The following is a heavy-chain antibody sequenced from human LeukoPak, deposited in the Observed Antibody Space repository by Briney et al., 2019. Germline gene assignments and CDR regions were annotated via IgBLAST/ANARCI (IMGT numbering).Heavy chain of an antibody. CDR3: ANVAKGRYFFYYMDV. D-gene: IGHD2-15*01. CDR2: ISPYNSHR. CDR1: GHSSNTFG. J-gene: IGHJ6*03. V-gene: IGHV1-18*01. Sequence: ASVKVSCKASGHSSNTFGITWVRQAPGQGLEWIGWISPYNSHRNYADKFQGRVTMTTDTSTTTSYMELRSLRSDDTAVYFCANVAKGRYFFYYMDVWGKGTTVTVS.